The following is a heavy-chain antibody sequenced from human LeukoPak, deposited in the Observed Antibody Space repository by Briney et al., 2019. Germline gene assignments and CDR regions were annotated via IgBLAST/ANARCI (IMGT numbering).Heavy chain of an antibody. CDR2: IYSGGGT. V-gene: IGHV3-66*01. CDR3: ATGEY. J-gene: IGHJ4*02. CDR1: GFTVSSNS. Sequence: PGGSLRLSCVASGFTVSSNSMTWVRQAPGKGLEWVSIIYSGGGTNYADSVKGRFTVSGGNSKNTLYLQMSSLRVEDTAVYYCATGEYWGQGTLVTVSS.